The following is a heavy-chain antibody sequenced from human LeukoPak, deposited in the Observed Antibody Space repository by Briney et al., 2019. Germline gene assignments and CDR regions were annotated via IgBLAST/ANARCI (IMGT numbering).Heavy chain of an antibody. CDR3: ARVHSGSYYPIGYYYYMDV. CDR2: IYYSGST. J-gene: IGHJ6*03. V-gene: IGHV4-59*01. CDR1: GGSISSYY. D-gene: IGHD1-26*01. Sequence: SETLSLTCTASGGSISSYYWSWIRQPPGKGLEWIGYIYYSGSTNYNPSLKSRVTISVDTSKNQFSLKLSSVTAADTAVYYCARVHSGSYYPIGYYYYMDVWGKGTTVTVSS.